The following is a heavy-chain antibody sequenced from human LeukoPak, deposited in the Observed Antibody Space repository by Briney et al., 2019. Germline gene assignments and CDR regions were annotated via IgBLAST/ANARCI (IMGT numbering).Heavy chain of an antibody. V-gene: IGHV1-2*02. CDR2: TNPNSGGT. J-gene: IGHJ3*02. D-gene: IGHD6-6*01. CDR1: GYTFTGYY. CDR3: ASGFSGSSFLDAFDI. Sequence: ASVKVSCKASGYTFTGYYMHWVRQAPGQGLEWMGWTNPNSGGTNYAQKFQGRVTMTRDTSISTAYMELSRLRSDDTAVYYCASGFSGSSFLDAFDIWGQGTMVTVSS.